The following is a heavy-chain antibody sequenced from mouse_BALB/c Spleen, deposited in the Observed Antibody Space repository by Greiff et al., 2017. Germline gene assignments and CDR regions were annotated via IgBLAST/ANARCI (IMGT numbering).Heavy chain of an antibody. Sequence: EVKLMESGGGLVKPGGSLKLSCAASGFTFSSYAMSWVRQSPEKRLEWVAEISSGGSYTYYPDTVTGRFTISRDNAKNTLYLEMSSLRSEDTAMYYCARVYPYSFDYWGQGTTLTVSS. CDR3: ARVYPYSFDY. D-gene: IGHD2-1*01. V-gene: IGHV5-9-4*01. CDR2: ISSGGSYT. CDR1: GFTFSSYA. J-gene: IGHJ2*01.